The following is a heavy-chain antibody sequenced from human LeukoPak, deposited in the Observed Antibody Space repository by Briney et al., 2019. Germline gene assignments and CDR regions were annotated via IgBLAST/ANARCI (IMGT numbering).Heavy chain of an antibody. CDR3: ARGNYDDSYGYGGDFDS. D-gene: IGHD5-18*01. CDR1: GGSISSSNW. J-gene: IGHJ4*02. Sequence: SGTLSLTCAVSGGSISSSNWWSWVRRPPGKGLEWIGEIYHSGSTNYNPSLKSRVTISGDKSKNQFSLRLSSVTAADTAVYYCARGNYDDSYGYGGDFDSRGQGTLVTVSS. V-gene: IGHV4-4*02. CDR2: IYHSGST.